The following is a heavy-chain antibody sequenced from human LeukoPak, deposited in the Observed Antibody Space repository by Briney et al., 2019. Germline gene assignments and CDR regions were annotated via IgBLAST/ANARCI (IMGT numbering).Heavy chain of an antibody. J-gene: IGHJ4*02. CDR2: IIPIFGTA. D-gene: IGHD7-27*01. CDR3: ATGVWGIPPDPALDY. V-gene: IGHV1-69*05. Sequence: GASVKVSCKASGGTFSSYAISWVRQAPGQGLEWMGRIIPIFGTANYAQKFQGRVTITTDESTSTAYMELSSLRSEDTAVYYCATGVWGIPPDPALDYWGQGTLVTVSS. CDR1: GGTFSSYA.